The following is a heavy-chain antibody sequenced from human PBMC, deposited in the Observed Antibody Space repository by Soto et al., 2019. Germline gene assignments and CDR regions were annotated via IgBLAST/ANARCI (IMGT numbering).Heavy chain of an antibody. CDR1: GFTFSSYS. CDR3: ARGVYDFWSGYQYCYYGMDV. D-gene: IGHD3-3*01. CDR2: ISSSSSYI. J-gene: IGHJ6*02. V-gene: IGHV3-21*01. Sequence: GGSLRLSCAASGFTFSSYSMNWVRQAPGKGLEWVSSISSSSSYIYYADSVKGRFTISRDNAKNSLYLQMNSLRAEDTAVYYCARGVYDFWSGYQYCYYGMDVWGQGTTVTVSS.